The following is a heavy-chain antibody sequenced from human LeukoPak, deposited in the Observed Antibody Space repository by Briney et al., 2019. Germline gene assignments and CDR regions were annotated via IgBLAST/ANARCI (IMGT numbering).Heavy chain of an antibody. D-gene: IGHD4-17*01. CDR1: GFTFSSYG. CDR3: AKDRGLRPLPPKYYFDY. Sequence: GGSLRLSCAASGFTFSSYGMHWVRQAPGKGLEWVAFIRYDGSNKYYADSVKGRFTISRDNSKNTLYLQMNSLRAEDTAVYYCAKDRGLRPLPPKYYFDYWGQGTLVTVSS. CDR2: IRYDGSNK. J-gene: IGHJ4*02. V-gene: IGHV3-30*02.